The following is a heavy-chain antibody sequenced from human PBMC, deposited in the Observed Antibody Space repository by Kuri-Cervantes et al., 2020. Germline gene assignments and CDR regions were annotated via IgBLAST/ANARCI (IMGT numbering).Heavy chain of an antibody. J-gene: IGHJ6*02. D-gene: IGHD2-2*02. CDR3: ARGGVSRCSSTSCYRGLYYYGMDV. V-gene: IGHV1-46*01. Sequence: ASVKVSCKASGYTFTSYYMHWVRQAPGQGLEWMGIINPSGGSTSYAQKFQGRVTMTRDTSKNQFSLKLSSVTAADTAVYYCARGGVSRCSSTSCYRGLYYYGMDVWGQGTTVTVSS. CDR1: GYTFTSYY. CDR2: INPSGGST.